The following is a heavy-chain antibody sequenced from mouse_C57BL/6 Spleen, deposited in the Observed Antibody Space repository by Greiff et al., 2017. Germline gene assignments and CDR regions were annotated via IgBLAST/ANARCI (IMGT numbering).Heavy chain of an antibody. V-gene: IGHV1-69*01. J-gene: IGHJ1*03. D-gene: IGHD1-1*01. Sequence: QVQLKQPGAELVMPGASVKLSCKASGYTFTSYWMHWVKQRPGQGLEWIGEIDPSDSYTNYNQKFKGKSTLTVDKSSSTAYMQLSSLTSEDSAVYYCAREYYGKDFDVWGTGTTVTVSS. CDR1: GYTFTSYW. CDR2: IDPSDSYT. CDR3: AREYYGKDFDV.